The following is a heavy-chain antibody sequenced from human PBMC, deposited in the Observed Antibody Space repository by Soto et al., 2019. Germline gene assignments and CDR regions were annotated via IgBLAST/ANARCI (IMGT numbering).Heavy chain of an antibody. CDR3: TRDEGGSYCGWFDP. V-gene: IGHV3-49*04. Sequence: PVGSLRLSCTASGFTFGDYAMSWVRQAPGKGLEWVGFIRSKAYGGTTEYAASVKGRFTISRDDSKSIAYLQMNSLKTEDTAVYYCTRDEGGSYCGWFDPWGQGTLVTVSS. CDR1: GFTFGDYA. D-gene: IGHD1-26*01. CDR2: IRSKAYGGTT. J-gene: IGHJ5*02.